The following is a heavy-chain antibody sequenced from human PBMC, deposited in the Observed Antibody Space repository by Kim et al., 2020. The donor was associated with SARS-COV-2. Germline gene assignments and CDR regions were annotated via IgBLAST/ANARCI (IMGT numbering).Heavy chain of an antibody. Sequence: SETLSLTCTVSGGSISSSSYSWGWIRQPPGKGLEWIGSIYYSGTIYYNPSLKSRVTISVDTSKNQFSLKLSSVTAADTAIYYCARLLMLYYSMDGWGKGT. J-gene: IGHJ6*03. CDR2: IYYSGTI. CDR3: ARLLMLYYSMDG. CDR1: GGSISSSSYS. D-gene: IGHD2-8*01. V-gene: IGHV4-39*01.